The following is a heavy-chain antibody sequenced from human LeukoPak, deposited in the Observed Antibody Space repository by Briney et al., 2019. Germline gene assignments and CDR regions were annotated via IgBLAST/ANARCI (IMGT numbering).Heavy chain of an antibody. J-gene: IGHJ4*02. CDR2: LSGSDGSTDGST. CDR3: AKGLRGERLADFDY. Sequence: PGGSLRLSXAASGFSFSNYAMSWVRQAPGRGLEWASGLSGSDGSTDGSTYYADSVRGRFTISRDNSKNTLYLQMNSLRAEDTAIYYCAKGLRGERLADFDYWGQGTLVTVSS. D-gene: IGHD3-10*01. CDR1: GFSFSNYA. V-gene: IGHV3-23*01.